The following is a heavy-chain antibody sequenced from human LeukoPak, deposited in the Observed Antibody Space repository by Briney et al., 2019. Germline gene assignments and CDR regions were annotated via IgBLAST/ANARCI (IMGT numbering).Heavy chain of an antibody. V-gene: IGHV4-34*01. D-gene: IGHD3-3*01. J-gene: IGHJ5*02. Sequence: PSETLSLTCAVYGGSFNGYYWSWIRQPPGKGLEWIGEINHSGSTNYNPSLKSRVTISVDTSKNQFSLKLSSVTAADTAVYYCARGITIFGVVIRSKGIWFDPWGQGTLVTVSS. CDR2: INHSGST. CDR1: GGSFNGYY. CDR3: ARGITIFGVVIRSKGIWFDP.